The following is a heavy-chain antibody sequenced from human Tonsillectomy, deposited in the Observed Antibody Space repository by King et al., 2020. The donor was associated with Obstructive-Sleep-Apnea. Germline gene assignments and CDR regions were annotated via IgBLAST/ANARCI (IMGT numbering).Heavy chain of an antibody. D-gene: IGHD6-13*01. CDR3: AKDGSSSWVEYFHH. CDR2: IGWNSVRR. Sequence: VQLVESGGGLVQPGRSLRLSCAASGFTFDDYAMHWVRQAPGKGLEWVSGIGWNSVRRGYADSVKGRFTISRDNAKNSLYLQVNNLRAEDTALYYCAKDGSSSWVEYFHHWGQGTLVTVSS. CDR1: GFTFDDYA. J-gene: IGHJ1*01. V-gene: IGHV3-9*01.